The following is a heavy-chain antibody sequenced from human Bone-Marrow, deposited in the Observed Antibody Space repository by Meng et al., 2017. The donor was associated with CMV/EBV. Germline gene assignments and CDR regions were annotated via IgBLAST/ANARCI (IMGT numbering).Heavy chain of an antibody. V-gene: IGHV4-39*07. D-gene: IGHD6-13*01. CDR2: IYHSGST. CDR1: GGSISSSSYY. J-gene: IGHJ4*02. Sequence: GSLRLSCTVSGGSISSSSYYWGWIRQPPGKGLEWIGSIYHSGSTYYNPSLKSRVTISVDTSKNQFSLKLSSVTAADTAVYYCARDSAHIAAAAPFPDYRLQVSLLTVSS. CDR3: ARDSAHIAAAAPFPDY.